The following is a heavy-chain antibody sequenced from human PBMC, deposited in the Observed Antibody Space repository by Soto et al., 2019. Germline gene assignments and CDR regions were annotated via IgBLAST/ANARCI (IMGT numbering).Heavy chain of an antibody. CDR2: ISAYNGNT. D-gene: IGHD5-12*01. Sequence: ASEKVSCKASGYTFTSYGISWVRQAPGQGLEWMGWISAYNGNTNYAQKLQGRVTMTTDTSTSTAYMELRSLRSDDTAVYYCARDVSGSAPRGNWFDPWGQGTLVTVSS. J-gene: IGHJ5*02. V-gene: IGHV1-18*04. CDR3: ARDVSGSAPRGNWFDP. CDR1: GYTFTSYG.